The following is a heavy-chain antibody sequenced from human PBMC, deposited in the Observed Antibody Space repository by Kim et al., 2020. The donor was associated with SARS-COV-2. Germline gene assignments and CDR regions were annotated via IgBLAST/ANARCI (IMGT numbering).Heavy chain of an antibody. J-gene: IGHJ2*01. V-gene: IGHV3-23*01. D-gene: IGHD3-22*01. CDR3: AKVKTSSWFFDL. CDR1: GFTFSSYA. CDR2: ITGSGANT. Sequence: GGSLRLSCAASGFTFSSYAMSWVRQAPGKGLEWVSAITGSGANTNYADSVKGRFTISGDNSKNTLYLQMNSLRAEYTAIYYCAKVKTSSWFFDLWGRGTLVTVSS.